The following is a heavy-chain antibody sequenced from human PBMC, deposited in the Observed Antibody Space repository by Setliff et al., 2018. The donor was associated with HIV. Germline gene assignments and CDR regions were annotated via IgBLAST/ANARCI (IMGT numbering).Heavy chain of an antibody. Sequence: SETLSLTCTVSGGSISSYYWSWIRQPAGKGLEWIGRIYTSGSTKYNPSLKSRVTMSLDTSKNQFSLKLRSVTAADTAVYYCVRLFITDGITSSSFDLWGQGTVVTV. J-gene: IGHJ3*01. V-gene: IGHV4-4*07. D-gene: IGHD3-9*01. CDR3: VRLFITDGITSSSFDL. CDR2: IYTSGST. CDR1: GGSISSYY.